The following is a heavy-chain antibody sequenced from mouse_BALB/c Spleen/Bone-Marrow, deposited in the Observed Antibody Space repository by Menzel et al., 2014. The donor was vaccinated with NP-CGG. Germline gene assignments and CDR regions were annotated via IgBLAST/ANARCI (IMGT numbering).Heavy chain of an antibody. CDR3: SRFSYYHGNSFRWYIGL. V-gene: IGHV3-8*02. J-gene: IGHJ1*01. D-gene: IGHD2-1*01. Sequence: VQLQQSGPSLVKPSQTLSLPCSVTVDSITSGYWNWNRKFPGNKFEYMGYINYNGSTYCSPSFKSRILITRDSYKNQYYLQLNSVTPEDTATYLCSRFSYYHGNSFRWYIGLWSAATTVTVSS. CDR2: INYNGST. CDR1: VDSITSGY.